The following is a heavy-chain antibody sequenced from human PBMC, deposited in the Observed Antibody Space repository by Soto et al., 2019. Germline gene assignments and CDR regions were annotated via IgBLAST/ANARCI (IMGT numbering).Heavy chain of an antibody. D-gene: IGHD3-3*01. Sequence: SETLSLTCAVYGGSFSGYYWSWIRQPPGKGLEWIGEINHSGSTNYNPSLKSRVTISVDTSKNQFSLRLSSVTAADTAVYYCARDGAYYVFWSGYYPSSSGVDVWGQGTTGTVSS. J-gene: IGHJ6*01. CDR3: ARDGAYYVFWSGYYPSSSGVDV. V-gene: IGHV4-34*01. CDR2: INHSGST. CDR1: GGSFSGYY.